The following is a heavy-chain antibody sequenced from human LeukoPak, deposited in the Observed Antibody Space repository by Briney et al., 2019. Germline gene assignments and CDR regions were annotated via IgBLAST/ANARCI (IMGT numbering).Heavy chain of an antibody. CDR2: IYHSGST. D-gene: IGHD3-16*01. CDR3: ASTRGSSASRGFDI. CDR1: GGSISSSNW. V-gene: IGHV4-4*02. J-gene: IGHJ3*02. Sequence: SGTLSLTCAVSGGSISSSNWWSWVRQPPGKGLEWIGEIYHSGSTSYNPSLKSRVTISVDKSKNQFSLKLSSVTAADTAVYYCASTRGSSASRGFDIWGQGTMVTVSS.